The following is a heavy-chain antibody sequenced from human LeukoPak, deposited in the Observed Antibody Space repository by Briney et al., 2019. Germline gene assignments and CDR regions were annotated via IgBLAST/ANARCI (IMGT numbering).Heavy chain of an antibody. D-gene: IGHD3-10*01. Sequence: SETLSLTCAVSGDSISGSYWSWIRQPPGKGLEWIGFLSYSGTTSYNPSLKSRLTISGDTSKNQFSLKLSSVTAADTAVYYCASYYYGSGSPSGLYYFDYWGQGTLVTVSS. CDR3: ASYYYGSGSPSGLYYFDY. V-gene: IGHV4-59*08. J-gene: IGHJ4*02. CDR2: LSYSGTT. CDR1: GDSISGSY.